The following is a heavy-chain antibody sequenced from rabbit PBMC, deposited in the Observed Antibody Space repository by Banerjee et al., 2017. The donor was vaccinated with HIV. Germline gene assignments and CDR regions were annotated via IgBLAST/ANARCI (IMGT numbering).Heavy chain of an antibody. D-gene: IGHD6-1*01. V-gene: IGHV1S40*01. Sequence: QSLEEFGGDLVKPGASLTLTCTASGFSFSSDYDMCWVRQAPGKGLEWIGCINSSSGNTVYATWAKGRFTISKTSSTTVTLQMTSLTAADTATYFCARDWGAYAGHGYATGWLDLWGQGTLVTVS. CDR2: INSSSGNT. CDR3: ARDWGAYAGHGYATGWLDL. CDR1: GFSFSSDYD. J-gene: IGHJ5*01.